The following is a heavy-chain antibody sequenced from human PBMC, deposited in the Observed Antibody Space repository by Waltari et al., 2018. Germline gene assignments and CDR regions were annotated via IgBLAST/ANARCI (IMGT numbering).Heavy chain of an antibody. J-gene: IGHJ4*02. CDR1: GGSFSGYY. CDR3: ARSPGSFGASDY. Sequence: QVQLQQWGAGLLKPSETLSLTCAVYGGSFSGYYWSWIRQPPGKGLEWIGAINHSGSTNYNPSRKSRVTISVDTSKNQIALKLSSVTAADTAVYYCARSPGSFGASDYWGQGTLVTVSS. V-gene: IGHV4-34*01. CDR2: INHSGST. D-gene: IGHD3-10*01.